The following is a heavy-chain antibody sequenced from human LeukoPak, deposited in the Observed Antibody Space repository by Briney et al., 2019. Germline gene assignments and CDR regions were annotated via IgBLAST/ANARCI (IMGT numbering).Heavy chain of an antibody. V-gene: IGHV4-4*07. Sequence: ASETLSLTCTVSGGSISSYYWSWIRQPAGKGLEWIGRIYTSGSTNYNPSLKSRVTMSVDTSKNQFSLKLSSVTAADTAVYYCAREDPYDFWSGYYLFDPWGQGTLVTVPS. J-gene: IGHJ5*02. CDR1: GGSISSYY. CDR3: AREDPYDFWSGYYLFDP. D-gene: IGHD3-3*01. CDR2: IYTSGST.